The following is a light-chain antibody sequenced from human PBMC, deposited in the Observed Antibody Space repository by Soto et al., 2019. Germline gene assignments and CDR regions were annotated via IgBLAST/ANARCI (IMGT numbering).Light chain of an antibody. J-gene: IGKJ4*01. V-gene: IGKV3-20*01. CDR1: QSVNNNY. Sequence: EIVLTQSPGTLSLSPGERATLSCRASQSVNNNYLAWYQQKPGQRPKLLIFGPSSRAPGIPDRFSGSGSGTDLTLTITRLEPEDFAVYYCQQFGGSPPVTLDGGTKVEIK. CDR2: GPS. CDR3: QQFGGSPPVT.